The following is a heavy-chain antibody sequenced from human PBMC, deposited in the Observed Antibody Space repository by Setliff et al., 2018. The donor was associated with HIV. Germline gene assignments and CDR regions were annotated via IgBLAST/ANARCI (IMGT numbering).Heavy chain of an antibody. V-gene: IGHV4-59*08. Sequence: PSETLSLTCTVSGGSISSYYWSWIRQPPGKGLEWIAYIYYSGTTNYNPSLTSRVTISVDTSKNQFSLKLNSVTAADTAVYYCARGSRGDGAAFDIWGQGTMVTVSS. CDR1: GGSISSYY. D-gene: IGHD3-10*01. J-gene: IGHJ3*02. CDR3: ARGSRGDGAAFDI. CDR2: IYYSGTT.